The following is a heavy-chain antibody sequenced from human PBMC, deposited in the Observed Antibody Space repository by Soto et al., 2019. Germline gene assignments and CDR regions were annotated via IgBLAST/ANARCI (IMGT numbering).Heavy chain of an antibody. J-gene: IGHJ6*02. Sequence: EVQLVESGGGLVQPGGSLRLSCAASEFTFNNYWMHWVRQVPGKGLEWVSRINTDGSTTNYADSVMGLFTIASDTADNMVYLQMNSLRAEDTAVYFCARGIYLKYGLDVWGQGATVTVSS. CDR2: INTDGSTT. D-gene: IGHD3-16*02. CDR3: ARGIYLKYGLDV. V-gene: IGHV3-74*01. CDR1: EFTFNNYW.